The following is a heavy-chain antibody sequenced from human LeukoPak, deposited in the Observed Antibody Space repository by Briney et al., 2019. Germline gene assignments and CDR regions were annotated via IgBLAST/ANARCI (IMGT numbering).Heavy chain of an antibody. J-gene: IGHJ3*02. CDR1: GGSISSYY. V-gene: IGHV4-59*08. CDR2: IYYSGST. D-gene: IGHD6-19*01. CDR3: ARVSEAVAGHDAFDI. Sequence: SETLSLTCTVSGGSISSYYWSWIRQPPGKGLERIGYIYYSGSTNYNPSLKSRVTISVDTSKNQFSLKLSSVTAADTAVYYCARVSEAVAGHDAFDIWGQGTMVTVSS.